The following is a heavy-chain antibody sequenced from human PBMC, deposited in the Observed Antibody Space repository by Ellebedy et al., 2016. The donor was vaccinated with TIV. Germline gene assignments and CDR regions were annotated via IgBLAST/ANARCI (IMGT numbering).Heavy chain of an antibody. Sequence: SETLSLTCTVSGGSVKSYYWSWVRQPPGKGLEWIGYVYHSGDTKYNPSLKSRVSMSLDMSKNHFSLRLTSVTATDTAVYYCARDFRGVDEPFDIWGQGTMVTVSS. D-gene: IGHD3-10*01. CDR3: ARDFRGVDEPFDI. CDR1: GGSVKSYY. J-gene: IGHJ3*02. V-gene: IGHV4-59*02. CDR2: VYHSGDT.